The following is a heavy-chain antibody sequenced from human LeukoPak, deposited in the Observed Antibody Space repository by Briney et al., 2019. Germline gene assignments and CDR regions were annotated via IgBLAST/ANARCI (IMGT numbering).Heavy chain of an antibody. CDR1: GGTFSSYA. Sequence: ASVKVSCKASGGTFSSYAISWVRQAPGQGLEWMGWISAYNGNTNYAQKFQGRVTMTTDTSTSTAYMELRSLRSDDTVMYYCARDLAPSGYGAFDIWGQGTMVTVSS. V-gene: IGHV1-18*01. J-gene: IGHJ3*02. D-gene: IGHD5-12*01. CDR2: ISAYNGNT. CDR3: ARDLAPSGYGAFDI.